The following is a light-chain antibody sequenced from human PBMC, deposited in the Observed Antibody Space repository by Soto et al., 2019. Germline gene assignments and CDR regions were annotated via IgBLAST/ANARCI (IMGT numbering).Light chain of an antibody. J-gene: IGLJ1*01. Sequence: QSALTQPPSSSGSPGQTVTISCTGTSSDVGGYNYVSWYQQHPGKAPNLMIYEVSKRPSGVPERFSGSKSGNTASLTVSGLQAEDEADYYCSSYAGSLYVFGTGTKLTVL. CDR3: SSYAGSLYV. CDR2: EVS. CDR1: SSDVGGYNY. V-gene: IGLV2-8*01.